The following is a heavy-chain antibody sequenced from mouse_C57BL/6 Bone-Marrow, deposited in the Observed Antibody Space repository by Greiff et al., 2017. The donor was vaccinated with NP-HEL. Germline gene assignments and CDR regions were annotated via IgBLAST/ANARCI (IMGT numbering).Heavy chain of an antibody. D-gene: IGHD1-1*01. CDR2: INPYNGGT. J-gene: IGHJ3*01. CDR3: ARRGYYYGSSPFAY. CDR1: GYTFTDYY. Sequence: VHVKQSGPVLVKPGASVKMSCKASGYTFTDYYMNWVKQSHGKSLEWIGVINPYNGGTSYNQKFKGKATLTVDKSSSTAYMELNSLTSEDSAVYYCARRGYYYGSSPFAYWGQGTLVTVSA. V-gene: IGHV1-19*01.